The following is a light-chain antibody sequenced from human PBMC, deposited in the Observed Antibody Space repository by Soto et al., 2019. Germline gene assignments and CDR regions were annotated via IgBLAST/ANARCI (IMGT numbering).Light chain of an antibody. CDR2: EVS. CDR3: SSYTRSSTRV. V-gene: IGLV2-14*01. Sequence: QSALTQPASVSGSPEQSITISCTGTSSDVGCYNYVSWYQQHPGKAPKLMIYEVSNRPSGVSNRFSGSKSGNTASLTISGLQAEDEADYYCSSYTRSSTRVFGGGTQHTVL. J-gene: IGLJ3*02. CDR1: SSDVGCYNY.